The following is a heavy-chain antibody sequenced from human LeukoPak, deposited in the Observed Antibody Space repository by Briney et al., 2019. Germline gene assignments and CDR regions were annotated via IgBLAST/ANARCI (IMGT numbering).Heavy chain of an antibody. J-gene: IGHJ6*03. Sequence: SETLSLTCTVSGDSISNYYWTCIRQTPGKGLEWIGNLYHSGAADYNPSLKTRVTTSVDTSKDQFSLGLRSSTAADPAVYFCARLGKTYYMDVWGTGTTVTVSS. CDR3: ARLGKTYYMDV. CDR1: GDSISNYY. V-gene: IGHV4-59*08. D-gene: IGHD1/OR15-1a*01. CDR2: LYHSGAA.